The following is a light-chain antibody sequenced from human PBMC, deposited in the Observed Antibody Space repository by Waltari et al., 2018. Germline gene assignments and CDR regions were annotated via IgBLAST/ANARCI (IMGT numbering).Light chain of an antibody. CDR3: QHHGTLPAT. V-gene: IGKV3-20*01. Sequence: EILLTLSAGTASVSPGERLTVSCRASQTVGRSSLAWYQQRPRQAPRLVIYRVSRRATGIPDRFIGSGSGTDFSLTISRLEPEDFPVYYCQHHGTLPATFGQGTKVEIK. J-gene: IGKJ1*01. CDR2: RVS. CDR1: QTVGRSS.